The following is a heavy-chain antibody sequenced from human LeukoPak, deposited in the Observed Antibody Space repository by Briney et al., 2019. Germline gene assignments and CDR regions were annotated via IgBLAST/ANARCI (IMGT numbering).Heavy chain of an antibody. D-gene: IGHD2-2*01. CDR3: AAGCSSTSCYWYYYTDV. J-gene: IGHJ6*03. CDR2: INQSGST. Sequence: SETLSLTCAVYGGSFSGYYWSWIRQPPGKGLEWIGEINQSGSTNYNPSLKSRVTISVDTSKKQFSLRLGPVTAADTAVYYCAAGCSSTSCYWYYYTDVWGKGTTVTVSS. V-gene: IGHV4-34*01. CDR1: GGSFSGYY.